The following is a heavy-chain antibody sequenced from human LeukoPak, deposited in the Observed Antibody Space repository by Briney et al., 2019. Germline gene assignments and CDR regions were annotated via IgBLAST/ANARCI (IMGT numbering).Heavy chain of an antibody. J-gene: IGHJ4*02. V-gene: IGHV1-3*01. CDR3: ASGYSYGWDYFDY. CDR2: INAGNGNT. D-gene: IGHD5-18*01. CDR1: GYTFTSYG. Sequence: ASVKVSCKASGYTFTSYGISWVRQAPGQRLEWMGWINAGNGNTKYSQKFQGRVTITRDTSASTAYMELSSLRSEDTAVYYCASGYSYGWDYFDYWGQGTLVTVSS.